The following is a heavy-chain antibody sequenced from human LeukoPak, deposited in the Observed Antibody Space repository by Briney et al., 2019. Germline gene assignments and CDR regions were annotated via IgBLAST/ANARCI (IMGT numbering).Heavy chain of an antibody. CDR2: LYSGGTT. CDR3: ASPSSGGGAAGLFDY. D-gene: IGHD6-13*01. J-gene: IGHJ4*02. Sequence: GGSLRLSCAVSGFTVSSNFLNWVRQAPGKGLEWVSVLYSGGTTFYADSVRGRFTISRDNSKNTLYLQMNSLRADDTAVYYCASPSSGGGAAGLFDYWGRGTLVTVSS. CDR1: GFTVSSNF. V-gene: IGHV3-53*05.